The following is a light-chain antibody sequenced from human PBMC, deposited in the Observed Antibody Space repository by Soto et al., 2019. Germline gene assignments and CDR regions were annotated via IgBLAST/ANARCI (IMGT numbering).Light chain of an antibody. CDR1: VSEVAAYIY. CDR3: SSFTRIVGL. CDR2: DVS. V-gene: IGLV2-14*01. J-gene: IGLJ3*02. Sequence: QSVLTQPASVSGSPGQTITISCTGAVSEVAAYIYVSWYQQHPGKGPKLIIYDVSNRPLGVSNRFSGSKSATTASLTISGLQAEDEADYYCSSFTRIVGLFGGGTKLTVL.